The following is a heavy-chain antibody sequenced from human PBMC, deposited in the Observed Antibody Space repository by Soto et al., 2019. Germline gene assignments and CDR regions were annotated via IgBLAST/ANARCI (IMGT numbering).Heavy chain of an antibody. J-gene: IGHJ6*02. CDR2: IYSDGTT. CDR1: GGSISGYY. V-gene: IGHV4-4*07. CDR3: SRVGCSNSKCYTRGMDV. D-gene: IGHD2-2*01. Sequence: SETLSLTCTVAGGSISGYYWSWVRQPAGKGLEWVGRIYSDGTTNYSPSLKSRVTMSLDTSKDQFSLHLNSVTAADTAVYYCSRVGCSNSKCYTRGMDVWGQGTTVTVSS.